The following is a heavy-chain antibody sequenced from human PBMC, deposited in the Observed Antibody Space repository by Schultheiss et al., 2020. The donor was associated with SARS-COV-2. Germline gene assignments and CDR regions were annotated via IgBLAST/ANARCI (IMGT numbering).Heavy chain of an antibody. CDR3: AKEGYSYASRAFDI. V-gene: IGHV3-23*01. CDR1: GFTFSSYA. J-gene: IGHJ3*02. D-gene: IGHD5-18*01. Sequence: AGSLRLSCAASGFTFSSYAMSWVRQAPGRGLEWVSAIEKRGVSTYFADSVKGRFTISRDNAKNSLYLQMNSLRAEDTALYYCAKEGYSYASRAFDIWGQGTMVTVSS. CDR2: IEKRGVST.